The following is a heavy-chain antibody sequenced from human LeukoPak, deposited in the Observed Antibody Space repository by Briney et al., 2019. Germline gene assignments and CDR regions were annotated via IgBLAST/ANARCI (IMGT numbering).Heavy chain of an antibody. CDR2: INPNSGGT. V-gene: IGHV1-2*02. J-gene: IGHJ4*02. Sequence: GASVKVSFKSSVYTFTDYYMHWVRQAPGPGLEWMGWINPNSGGTDYAQKFQGRVTMIRDTSISTAYMELSRLTSDDTAVYYCARGRYCSETSCSDFDYWGQGTLVTVSS. D-gene: IGHD2-2*01. CDR1: VYTFTDYY. CDR3: ARGRYCSETSCSDFDY.